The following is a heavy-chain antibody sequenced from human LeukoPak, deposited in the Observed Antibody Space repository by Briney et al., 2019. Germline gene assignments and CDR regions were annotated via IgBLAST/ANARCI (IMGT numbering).Heavy chain of an antibody. D-gene: IGHD5-12*01. CDR3: ARESGYHTIDY. Sequence: SETLSLTCTVSGGSISSSSYYWGWIRQPPGKGLEWIGSIYYSGSTYYNPSLKSRVTISVDTSKNQFSLKLSSVTAADTAVYYCARESGYHTIDYWGQGTLVTVSS. J-gene: IGHJ4*02. CDR1: GGSISSSSYY. V-gene: IGHV4-39*02. CDR2: IYYSGST.